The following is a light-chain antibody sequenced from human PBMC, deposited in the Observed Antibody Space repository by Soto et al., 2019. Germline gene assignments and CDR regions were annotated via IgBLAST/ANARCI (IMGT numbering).Light chain of an antibody. J-gene: IGKJ2*01. CDR3: QQYGSSAYT. CDR2: GAS. Sequence: EIVLTQSPGTLSLSPGERATLSCRANQSVSSSYLAWYQQKPGQAPRLLIYGASSRATGIPDRFSGSGSGTDFTFSISRLECEDFAVYYCQQYGSSAYTFGQGTKLEIK. CDR1: QSVSSSY. V-gene: IGKV3-20*01.